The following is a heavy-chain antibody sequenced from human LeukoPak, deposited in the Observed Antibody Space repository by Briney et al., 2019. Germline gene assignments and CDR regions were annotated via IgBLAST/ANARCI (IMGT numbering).Heavy chain of an antibody. J-gene: IGHJ5*02. CDR3: IPRGILHS. V-gene: IGHV3-23*01. D-gene: IGHD3-16*01. CDR2: ISGSGGTP. CDR1: GFTFSSNA. Sequence: GGSLRLSCAASGFTFSSNAMSWVRQAPGKGLEWVSTISGSGGTPYYADSVRGRFTISRDNSKNTLGLQMNSLRVDDTAIYYCIPRGILHSWGQGTLVTVSS.